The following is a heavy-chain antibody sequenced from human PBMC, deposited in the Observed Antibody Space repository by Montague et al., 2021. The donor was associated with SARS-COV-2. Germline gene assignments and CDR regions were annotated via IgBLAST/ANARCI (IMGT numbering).Heavy chain of an antibody. CDR1: GFTFSSYE. J-gene: IGHJ4*02. D-gene: IGHD6-6*01. Sequence: SLKLSCPASGFTFSSYEMNWVRQAPGKGLEWVSYISSSGSTIYYADSVKGRFTISRDNAKNSLYLQMNSLRAEDTAVYYCARDAEILEYSSLGSFDYWGQGTLVTVSS. CDR3: ARDAEILEYSSLGSFDY. CDR2: ISSSGSTI. V-gene: IGHV3-48*03.